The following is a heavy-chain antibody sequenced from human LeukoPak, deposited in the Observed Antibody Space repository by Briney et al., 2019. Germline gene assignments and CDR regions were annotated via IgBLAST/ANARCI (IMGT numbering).Heavy chain of an antibody. CDR3: ARDRSGILGYYYNGMDV. CDR2: INPNSGVT. V-gene: IGHV1-2*06. Sequence: GASVKVSCKASGYTFTGYHVHWVRQAPGQGREWVGRINPNSGVTNYAQKFQGRVTMTRHTSITTAHMELSRLKSDDTAVYYCARDRSGILGYYYNGMDVWGQGPTVTVSS. CDR1: GYTFTGYH. J-gene: IGHJ6*02. D-gene: IGHD3-10*01.